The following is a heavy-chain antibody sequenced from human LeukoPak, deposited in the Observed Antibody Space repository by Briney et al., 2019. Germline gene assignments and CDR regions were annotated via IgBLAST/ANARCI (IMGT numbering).Heavy chain of an antibody. CDR1: GGSISSYY. Sequence: SETLSLTCTVSGGSISSYYWSWIRQPPGKGLEWIGYIYYSGSTNYNPSLKSRVTMSVDTSKNQFSLKLSSVTAADTAVYYCARVGSSSWYGDWFDPWGQGTLVTVSS. V-gene: IGHV4-59*12. J-gene: IGHJ5*02. CDR2: IYYSGST. D-gene: IGHD6-13*01. CDR3: ARVGSSSWYGDWFDP.